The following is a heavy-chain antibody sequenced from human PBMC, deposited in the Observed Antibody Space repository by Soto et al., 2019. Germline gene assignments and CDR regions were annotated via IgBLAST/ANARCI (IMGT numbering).Heavy chain of an antibody. D-gene: IGHD3-22*01. CDR2: IDPSDSQT. J-gene: IGHJ4*02. CDR1: GYSFAGYW. CDR3: ARQIYDSDTGPNFQYYFDS. V-gene: IGHV5-10-1*01. Sequence: PGESLKISCKGSGYSFAGYWITWVRQKPGKGLEWMGRIDPSDSQTYYSPSFRGHATIPVTKSITTVFLQWSSLRASDTAMYYCARQIYDSDTGPNFQYYFDSWGQGTPVTVSS.